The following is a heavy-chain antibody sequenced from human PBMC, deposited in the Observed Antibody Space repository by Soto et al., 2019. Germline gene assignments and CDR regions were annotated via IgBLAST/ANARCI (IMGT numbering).Heavy chain of an antibody. CDR1: GFTFSSYA. V-gene: IGHV3-23*01. CDR2: ISGSGGST. D-gene: IGHD2-2*03. Sequence: GGSLRLSCAASGFTFSSYAMSWVRQAPGKGLEWVSAISGSGGSTYYADSVKGRFTISRDNSKNTLYLQMNSLRAEDTAVYYCAKGRRAGYCSSTSCQATFYMDVWGKGTTVTVSS. J-gene: IGHJ6*03. CDR3: AKGRRAGYCSSTSCQATFYMDV.